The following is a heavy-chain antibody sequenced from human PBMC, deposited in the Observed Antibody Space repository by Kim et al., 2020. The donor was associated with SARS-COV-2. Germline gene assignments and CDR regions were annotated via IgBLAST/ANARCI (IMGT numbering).Heavy chain of an antibody. CDR3: ARDEGTDSSSWYQGRSRGFGY. Sequence: SQTLSLTCAISGDSVSSNSAAWNWIRQSPSRGLEWLGRTYYRSKWYNDYAVSVKSRITINPDTSKNQFSLQLNSVTPEDTAVYYCARDEGTDSSSWYQGRSRGFGYWGQGTLVTVSS. D-gene: IGHD6-13*01. V-gene: IGHV6-1*01. CDR2: TYYRSKWYN. J-gene: IGHJ4*02. CDR1: GDSVSSNSAA.